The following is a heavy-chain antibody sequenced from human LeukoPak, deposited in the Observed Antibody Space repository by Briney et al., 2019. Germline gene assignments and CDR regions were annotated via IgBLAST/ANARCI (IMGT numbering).Heavy chain of an antibody. CDR3: AMQYVPAAGTNYYLLV. D-gene: IGHD6-13*01. CDR1: GFTFSNYA. V-gene: IGHV3-23*05. Sequence: PGGSLRLSCAVSGFTFSNYAMSWVRQAPGMGLEWVSTINESGNGAYYADSVKGRFTIGRDNSKNTLSLQMSSLRAEDTAIYYCAMQYVPAAGTNYYLLVWGKGTTVTVSS. CDR2: INESGNGA. J-gene: IGHJ6*03.